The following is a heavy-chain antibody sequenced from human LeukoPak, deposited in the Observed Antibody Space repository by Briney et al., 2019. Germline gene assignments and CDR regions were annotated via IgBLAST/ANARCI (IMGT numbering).Heavy chain of an antibody. D-gene: IGHD4-11*01. Sequence: GASVKVSCKASGYTFNGFYLHWVRLAPGQGLEWMGWINPNSGGTNYAQKFQGRVTMTRDTSISTAYMELSRLRSDDTAVYYCARWMATVTTPDYWGQGTLVTVSS. CDR1: GYTFNGFY. V-gene: IGHV1-2*02. CDR3: ARWMATVTTPDY. CDR2: INPNSGGT. J-gene: IGHJ4*02.